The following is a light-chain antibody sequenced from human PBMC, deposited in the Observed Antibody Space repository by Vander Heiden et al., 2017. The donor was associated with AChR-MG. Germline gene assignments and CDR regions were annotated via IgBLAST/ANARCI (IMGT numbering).Light chain of an antibody. CDR2: DAF. Sequence: EMVMTQSPATLSVSPGERATLSCRASQSISSYLAWYQQKPGQAPRLLIYDAFSRATGIPARFSGSGSGTDFTLTISSLEPEDFAVYYCQQRSDLLTFGGGTRVEIK. V-gene: IGKV3-11*01. J-gene: IGKJ4*01. CDR1: QSISSY. CDR3: QQRSDLLT.